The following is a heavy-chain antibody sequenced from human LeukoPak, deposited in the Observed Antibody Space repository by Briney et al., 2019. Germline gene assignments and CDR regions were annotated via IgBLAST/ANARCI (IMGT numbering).Heavy chain of an antibody. J-gene: IGHJ6*02. CDR3: ARDDGSGSSYYYYYGMDV. CDR2: INPNSGGT. V-gene: IGHV1-2*02. Sequence: ASVKVSCKASGYTFTGYYMHWVRQAPGQGLEWMGWINPNSGGTNYAQKFQGRVTMTRDTSISTAYMEPSRLRSDDTAVYYCARDDGSGSSYYYYYGMDVWGQGTTVTVSS. CDR1: GYTFTGYY. D-gene: IGHD3-10*01.